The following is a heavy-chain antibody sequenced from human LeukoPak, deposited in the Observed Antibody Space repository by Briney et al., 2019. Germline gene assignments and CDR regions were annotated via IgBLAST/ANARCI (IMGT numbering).Heavy chain of an antibody. CDR2: VDSYGSST. Sequence: PGVSLRLSCSASGFTFTSYWMHWVRQAPGKGLVWVSRVDSYGSSTTYADSVKGRFTISRDNAKNTLYLQMNSLGAEDTAVYYCATGVTAFDYWGQGSLVTVSS. CDR1: GFTFTSYW. V-gene: IGHV3-74*01. CDR3: ATGVTAFDY. D-gene: IGHD3-10*01. J-gene: IGHJ4*02.